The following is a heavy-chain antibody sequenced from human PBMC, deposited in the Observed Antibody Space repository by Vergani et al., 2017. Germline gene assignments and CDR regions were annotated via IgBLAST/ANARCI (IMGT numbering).Heavy chain of an antibody. V-gene: IGHV4-39*01. D-gene: IGHD7-27*01. CDR3: ARRNTQNWGFFGYFDY. Sequence: QLQLQESGPGLVKPSETLSLTCTVSGGSISSSSYYWGWIRQPPGKGLEWIGSIYYSGSTYYNPSLKSRVTISVETSKNQFSLKLSSVTAADTAVYYCARRNTQNWGFFGYFDYWGQGTLVTVSS. CDR1: GGSISSSSYY. CDR2: IYYSGST. J-gene: IGHJ4*02.